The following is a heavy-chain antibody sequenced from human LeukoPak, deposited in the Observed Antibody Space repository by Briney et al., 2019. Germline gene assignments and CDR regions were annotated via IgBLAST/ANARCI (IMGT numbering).Heavy chain of an antibody. Sequence: SKTLSLTCAVSGGSISSGGYRWTWIRQYPGKGLEWIGYINYSGSTYYNPSLKSRVIISVDTSKNQFSLNLNSVTAADTAVYYCAREMDAHPRIVVWGQGTLVTVSS. J-gene: IGHJ1*01. CDR3: AREMDAHPRIVV. CDR1: GGSISSGGYR. V-gene: IGHV4-31*11. CDR2: INYSGST. D-gene: IGHD2-21*01.